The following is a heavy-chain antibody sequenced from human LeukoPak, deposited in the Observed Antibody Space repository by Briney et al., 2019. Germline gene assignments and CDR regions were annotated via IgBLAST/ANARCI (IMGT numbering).Heavy chain of an antibody. CDR3: AREGGSYSGAFDI. CDR2: INPNSGGT. D-gene: IGHD1-26*01. J-gene: IGHJ3*02. CDR1: GYTFTGYY. V-gene: IGHV1-2*02. Sequence: ASVKVSCKASGYTFTGYYMHWVRQAPGQGLEWMGWINPNSGGTNYAQKLQGRVTMTRDTSISTAYMELSRLRSGDTAVYYCAREGGSYSGAFDIWGQGTMVTVSS.